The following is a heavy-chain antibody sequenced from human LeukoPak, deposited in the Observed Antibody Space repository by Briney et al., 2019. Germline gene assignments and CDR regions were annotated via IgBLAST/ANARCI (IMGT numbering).Heavy chain of an antibody. CDR3: AREDENYFDY. CDR1: GKTFTRYY. Sequence: ASVKVSCKASGKTFTRYYIHWVRQAPGQGLEWMGIINPSGDSTSYAQKFQGRVTMTRDMSTSTVYMELSSLRSEDTAVYYCAREDENYFDYWGQGTLVTVSS. D-gene: IGHD5-24*01. CDR2: INPSGDST. J-gene: IGHJ4*02. V-gene: IGHV1-46*01.